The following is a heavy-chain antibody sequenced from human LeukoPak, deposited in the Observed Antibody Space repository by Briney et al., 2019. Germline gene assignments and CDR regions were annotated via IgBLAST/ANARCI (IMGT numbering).Heavy chain of an antibody. CDR2: IYSSGST. V-gene: IGHV4-61*02. CDR1: GGSISSGSYY. D-gene: IGHD3-22*01. J-gene: IGHJ4*02. Sequence: SQTLSVTCTVSGGSISSGSYYWSWIRQPAGKGLEWIGRIYSSGSTNYNPSLKSRLTISVDTSKNQLSLKLTSVTAADTSVYYCARGESEGSGYCGYYFDYWGQGTLVTDSS. CDR3: ARGESEGSGYCGYYFDY.